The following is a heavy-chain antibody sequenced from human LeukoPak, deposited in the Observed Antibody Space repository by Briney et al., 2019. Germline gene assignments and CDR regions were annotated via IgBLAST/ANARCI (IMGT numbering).Heavy chain of an antibody. Sequence: GGSLRLSCAASGFTFSSYSMNWVRQAPGKGLEWVSSISSSSSYIYYADSVKGRFTISRDNAKNSLYLQMNSLRAEDTAVYYCASWRVVTATQYTDYWGQGTLVTVPS. CDR2: ISSSSSYI. CDR1: GFTFSSYS. CDR3: ASWRVVTATQYTDY. V-gene: IGHV3-21*01. J-gene: IGHJ4*02. D-gene: IGHD2-21*02.